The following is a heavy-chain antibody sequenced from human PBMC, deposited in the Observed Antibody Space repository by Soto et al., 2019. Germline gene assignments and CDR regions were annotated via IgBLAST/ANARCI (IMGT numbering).Heavy chain of an antibody. CDR3: ATGWLQSTLFDY. J-gene: IGHJ4*02. CDR1: GGSFSGYY. CDR2: INHSGST. D-gene: IGHD5-12*01. V-gene: IGHV4-34*01. Sequence: QVQLQQWGAGLLKPSETLSLTCAVYGGSFSGYYWSWIRQPPGKGLEWIGEINHSGSTNYNPSLKSRVTISVDTSKNQFSLKLSSVTAADTAVYYCATGWLQSTLFDYWGQGTLVTVSS.